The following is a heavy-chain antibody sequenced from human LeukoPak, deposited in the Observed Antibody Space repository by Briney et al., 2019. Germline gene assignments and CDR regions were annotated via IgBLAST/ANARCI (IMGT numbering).Heavy chain of an antibody. V-gene: IGHV3-11*06. D-gene: IGHD6-13*01. CDR2: ISSSGGHT. CDR3: ARNPGPGTLDN. Sequence: GASLRLSCAASGVTFNDYYMSWIRQAPGKGLEWVSFISSSGGHTNYADAVKGRFTISRDNAKNSLYLQMNSLRAEDTAVYYCARNPGPGTLDNWGQGTLVTVSS. J-gene: IGHJ4*02. CDR1: GVTFNDYY.